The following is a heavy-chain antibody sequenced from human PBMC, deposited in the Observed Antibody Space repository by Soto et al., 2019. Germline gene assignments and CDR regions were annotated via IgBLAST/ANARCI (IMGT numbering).Heavy chain of an antibody. CDR1: GYSFTSYW. CDR2: IYPVDSDT. V-gene: IGHV5-51*01. Sequence: GESLKISCKGSGYSFTSYWIGWVRQMPGKGLEGMGIIYPVDSDTRYSPSFQGQVTLSADKSISTAYLQWSSLKASDTAMYYCASLMSGDYAAFDIWGQGTMVTVSS. J-gene: IGHJ3*02. CDR3: ASLMSGDYAAFDI. D-gene: IGHD4-17*01.